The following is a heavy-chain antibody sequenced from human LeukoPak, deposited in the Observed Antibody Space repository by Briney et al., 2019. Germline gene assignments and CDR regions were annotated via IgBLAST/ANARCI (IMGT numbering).Heavy chain of an antibody. CDR1: GGTFSSYA. J-gene: IGHJ6*04. CDR2: IIPIFGTA. D-gene: IGHD2-2*01. Sequence: SVKVSCKASGGTFSSYAISWVRQAPGQGLECMGGIIPIFGTANYAQKFQGRVTITADHSTSTAYMELSSLRSEDTAVYYCAREMEWGMGSHDDQPPLVPAAMRGGYYYGMDVWGKGTTVTVSS. V-gene: IGHV1-69*13. CDR3: AREMEWGMGSHDDQPPLVPAAMRGGYYYGMDV.